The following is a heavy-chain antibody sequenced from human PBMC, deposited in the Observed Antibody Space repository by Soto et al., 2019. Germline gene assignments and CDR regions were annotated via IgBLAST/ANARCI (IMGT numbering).Heavy chain of an antibody. CDR2: IDWDDDK. CDR3: ARIGNYYGSVDRDYYYGMDV. J-gene: IGHJ6*02. D-gene: IGHD3-10*01. CDR1: GFSLSTSGMC. Sequence: SGPTLVNPTQPLTLTCTFSGFSLSTSGMCVSWIRQPPGKDLEWLALIDWDDDKYYSTSLKTRLTISKDTSKNQVVLTMTNMDPVDTATYYCARIGNYYGSVDRDYYYGMDVWGQGTTVTVSS. V-gene: IGHV2-70*01.